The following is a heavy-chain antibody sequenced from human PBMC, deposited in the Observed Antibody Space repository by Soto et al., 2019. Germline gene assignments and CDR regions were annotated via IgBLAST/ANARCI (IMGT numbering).Heavy chain of an antibody. D-gene: IGHD2-15*01. CDR2: IIPIFGTA. J-gene: IGHJ6*02. Sequence: SVNVSCKASGGTFNSYAVICVRQAPGQGLEWMGGIIPIFGTANYAQKFQGRVTITADESTSTAYMELSSLRSDYMAVCYCARNRQDARGGSWGQGTTGTVSS. CDR3: ARNRQDARGGS. V-gene: IGHV1-69*13. CDR1: GGTFNSYA.